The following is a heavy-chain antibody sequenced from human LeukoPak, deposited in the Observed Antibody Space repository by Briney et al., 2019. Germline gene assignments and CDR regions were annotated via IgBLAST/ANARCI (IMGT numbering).Heavy chain of an antibody. V-gene: IGHV1-2*02. D-gene: IGHD6-13*01. J-gene: IGHJ4*02. CDR2: IYPNSGGT. CDR3: ARDARGAAAEYFDY. Sequence: ASVKVSCKASGYTFTGYYMHWVRQAPGPGLEWMGWIYPNSGGTNYAQKFQGRVTMTRDTSISTAYTELSRLRSDDTAVYYCARDARGAAAEYFDYWGQGTLVTVSS. CDR1: GYTFTGYY.